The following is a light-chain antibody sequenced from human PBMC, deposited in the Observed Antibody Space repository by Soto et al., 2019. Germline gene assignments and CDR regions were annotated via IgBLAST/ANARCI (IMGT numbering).Light chain of an antibody. CDR2: DAS. CDR3: QQYDNWPGT. V-gene: IGKV3-15*01. J-gene: IGKJ2*01. CDR1: QSVNSN. Sequence: EIVMTQSPVTLSVSLGERATLSCRASQSVNSNLAWYQQKPGQSPRLLIYDASTRATGVPARFSGSESGTEFTLTISSLQSEDSAVYFRQQYDNWPGTVGHGTKLEI.